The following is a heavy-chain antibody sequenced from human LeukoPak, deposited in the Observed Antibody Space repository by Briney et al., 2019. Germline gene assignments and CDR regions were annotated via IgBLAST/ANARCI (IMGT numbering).Heavy chain of an antibody. Sequence: GGSLRLSCDTSGFTFTDYEMNWVRQAPGKGLEWISYLSSTARTIYYADSVKGRFTISRDTARNSVSLQMNSLRGDDTAVYHCARRGRSSAYYFDYWGQGTLVTVSS. CDR1: GFTFTDYE. D-gene: IGHD6-6*01. J-gene: IGHJ4*02. CDR3: ARRGRSSAYYFDY. CDR2: LSSTARTI. V-gene: IGHV3-48*03.